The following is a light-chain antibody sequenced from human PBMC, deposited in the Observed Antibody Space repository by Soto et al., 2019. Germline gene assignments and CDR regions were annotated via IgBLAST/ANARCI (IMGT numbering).Light chain of an antibody. CDR1: TGAVTTGRY. Sequence: QAVVTQAPLLTVSPGGTATLTCRSSTGAVTTGRYPSWFQQMPGQAPQPLIYDTRNKHSSTPARFAGFVLGDKAALTLAGAQREEEAEYYCLLSYNGPNVCGRGTKGTVL. CDR3: LLSYNGPNV. V-gene: IGLV7-46*01. CDR2: DTR. J-gene: IGLJ1*01.